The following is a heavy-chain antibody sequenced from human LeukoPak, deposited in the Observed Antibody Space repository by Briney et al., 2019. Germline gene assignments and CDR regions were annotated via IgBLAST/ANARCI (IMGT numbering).Heavy chain of an antibody. J-gene: IGHJ4*02. CDR2: ISAYNGNT. CDR1: GYTFTSYG. D-gene: IGHD3-9*01. CDR3: ATTGDYDILTGYYGGQLDY. V-gene: IGHV1-18*01. Sequence: ASVKVSCKASGYTFTSYGISWVRQAPGQGLEWMGWISAYNGNTNYAQKLQGRVTMTTDTSTSTAYMELRSLRSDDTAVYYCATTGDYDILTGYYGGQLDYWGQGTLVTVSS.